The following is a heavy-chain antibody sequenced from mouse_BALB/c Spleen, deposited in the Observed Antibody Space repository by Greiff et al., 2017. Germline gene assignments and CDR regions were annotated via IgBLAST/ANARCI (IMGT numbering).Heavy chain of an antibody. Sequence: EVQVVESGPGLVKPSQSLSLTCSVTGYSITSGYYWNWIRQFPGNKLEWMGYISYDGSNNYNPSLKNRISITRDTSKNQFFLKLNSVTTEDTATYYCAKIYYYGPGAMDYWGQGTSVTVSS. D-gene: IGHD1-1*01. CDR1: GYSITSGYY. CDR3: AKIYYYGPGAMDY. CDR2: ISYDGSN. V-gene: IGHV3-6*02. J-gene: IGHJ4*01.